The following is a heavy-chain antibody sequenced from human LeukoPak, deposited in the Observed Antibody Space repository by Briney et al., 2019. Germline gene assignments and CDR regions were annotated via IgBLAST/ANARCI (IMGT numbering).Heavy chain of an antibody. CDR2: ISAYNGNT. CDR1: GYTFTSYG. CDR3: ARGVTYYYDSSGFDAFDI. D-gene: IGHD3-22*01. J-gene: IGHJ3*02. Sequence: GASVKVSCKASGYTFTSYGISWGRQAPGQGLEWMGWISAYNGNTNYAQKLQGRVTMTTDTSTSTAYMELRSLRSDDTAVYYCARGVTYYYDSSGFDAFDIWGQGTMVTVSS. V-gene: IGHV1-18*01.